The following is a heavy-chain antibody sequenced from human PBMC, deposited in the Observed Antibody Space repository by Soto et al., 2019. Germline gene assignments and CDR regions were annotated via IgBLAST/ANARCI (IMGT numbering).Heavy chain of an antibody. V-gene: IGHV3-21*01. D-gene: IGHD3-22*01. CDR3: ARDYYDSSGYYSDDAFDI. CDR1: GFTFSSYS. CDR2: ISSSSSYI. Sequence: GSLRLSCAASGFTFSSYSMNWVRQAPGKGLEWVSSISSSSSYIYYADSVKGRFTISRDNAKNSLYLQMSSLRAEDTAVYYCARDYYDSSGYYSDDAFDIWGQGTMVTVSS. J-gene: IGHJ3*02.